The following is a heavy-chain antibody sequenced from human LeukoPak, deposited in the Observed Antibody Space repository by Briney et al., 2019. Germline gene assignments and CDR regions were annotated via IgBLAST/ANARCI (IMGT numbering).Heavy chain of an antibody. CDR3: ARGTGGYNSPFDY. Sequence: SETLSLTCTVSGGSISSNHWSWLRQPPGKGLEWIGYIYYSGATNYNPSLKSRVTISVDTSKNQFSLKLSSVTAADTAVYYCARGTGGYNSPFDYWGQGTLVTVSS. CDR1: GGSISSNH. CDR2: IYYSGAT. D-gene: IGHD5-24*01. J-gene: IGHJ4*02. V-gene: IGHV4-59*08.